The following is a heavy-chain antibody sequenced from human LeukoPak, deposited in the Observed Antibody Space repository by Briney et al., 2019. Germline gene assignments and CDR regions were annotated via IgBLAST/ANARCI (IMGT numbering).Heavy chain of an antibody. CDR3: ARDRESYYCSTTNCYLNY. D-gene: IGHD2-2*01. CDR1: GFTFSSYG. CDR2: IRYDGSNK. V-gene: IGHV3-30*02. Sequence: GGSLRLSCAASGFTFSSYGMHWVRQAPGKGLEWVAFIRYDGSNKYYADSVKGRFTISRDNSKNTQYLQMNSLRAEDTAVYYCARDRESYYCSTTNCYLNYWGQGSLVTVSS. J-gene: IGHJ4*02.